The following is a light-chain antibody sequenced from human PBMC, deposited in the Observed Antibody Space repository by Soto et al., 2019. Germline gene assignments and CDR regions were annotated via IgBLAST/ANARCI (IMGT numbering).Light chain of an antibody. Sequence: EIVMTQSPATLSVSPEERATLSCRASQSVNNNLAWYQQKPGQAPRLLIYGASARATGIPARFSGSGSGTEFTLTISSLQSEDIAVYYCQQYNNWPLTFGGGTKVEIK. V-gene: IGKV3-15*01. CDR2: GAS. CDR1: QSVNNN. CDR3: QQYNNWPLT. J-gene: IGKJ4*01.